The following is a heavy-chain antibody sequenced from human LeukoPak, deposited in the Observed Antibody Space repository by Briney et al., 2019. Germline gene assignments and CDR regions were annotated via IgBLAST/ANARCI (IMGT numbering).Heavy chain of an antibody. V-gene: IGHV3-21*01. J-gene: IGHJ4*02. D-gene: IGHD6-6*01. CDR3: ARDLGYSSSSEGY. CDR2: ISSSSSYI. Sequence: GSLRLSCAASGFTFNNYAMSWVRQAPGKGLEWVSSISSSSSYIYYADSVKGRFTISRDNAKNSLYLQMNSLRAEDTAVYYCARDLGYSSSSEGYWGQGTLVTVSS. CDR1: GFTFNNYA.